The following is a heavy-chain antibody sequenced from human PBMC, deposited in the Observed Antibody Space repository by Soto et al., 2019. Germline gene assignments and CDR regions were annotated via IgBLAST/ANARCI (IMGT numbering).Heavy chain of an antibody. J-gene: IGHJ4*02. CDR1: VFTFSIYS. CDR2: ISGSGGST. V-gene: IGHV3-23*01. D-gene: IGHD3-16*02. Sequence: PWGSLIISCAASVFTFSIYSMSWVRQAPVKGLEWVSAISGSGGSTYYADSVKGRFTISRDNSKNTLYLQMNSLRAEDTAVYYCAKGRVWGSYRYYFDYWGQGTLVTVSS. CDR3: AKGRVWGSYRYYFDY.